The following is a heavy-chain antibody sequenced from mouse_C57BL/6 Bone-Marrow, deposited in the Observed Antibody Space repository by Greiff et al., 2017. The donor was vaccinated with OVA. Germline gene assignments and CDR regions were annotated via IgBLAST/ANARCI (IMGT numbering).Heavy chain of an antibody. CDR1: YFVFMASA. J-gene: IGHJ3*01. D-gene: IGHD1-1*02. Sequence: LQQSGAELVRPWSSVKLSCKDSYFVFMASALPWVNHRSGHGLVWIGSFTMYSDATEYSENFKGKATLTANTSSSTAYMELSSLTSEDSAVYYCASGGYFAYCGQGTLVTVSA. V-gene: IGHV1-49*01. CDR2: FTMYSDAT. CDR3: ASGGYFAY.